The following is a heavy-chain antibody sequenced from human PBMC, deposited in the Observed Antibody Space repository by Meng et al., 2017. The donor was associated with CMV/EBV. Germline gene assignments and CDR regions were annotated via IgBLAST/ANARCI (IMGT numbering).Heavy chain of an antibody. CDR3: ARVPPSPLYFDY. V-gene: IGHV1-2*02. Sequence: GGSLRLSCTVSGGSISSSSYYWGWIRQPPGKGLEWMGWINPNSGGTNYAQKFQGRVTMTRDTSISTAYMELSRLRSDDTAVYYCARVPPSPLYFDYWGQGTLVTVSS. CDR1: GGSISSSSYY. D-gene: IGHD2-2*01. CDR2: INPNSGGT. J-gene: IGHJ4*02.